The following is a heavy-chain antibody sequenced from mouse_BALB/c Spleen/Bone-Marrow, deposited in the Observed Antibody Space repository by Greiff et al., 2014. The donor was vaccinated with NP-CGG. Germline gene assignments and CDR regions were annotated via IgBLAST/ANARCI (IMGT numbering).Heavy chain of an antibody. Sequence: VQLQQSGGGLVKPGGSLKLSCAASGFTFSDYYMYWVRQTPGKRLEWVATISDGGSYTYYPDSVKGRFTITRDNAKNNLYLQMSSLKSEDTAMYYCARDYDYAMDYWGQGTSVTVPS. CDR2: ISDGGSYT. J-gene: IGHJ4*01. CDR1: GFTFSDYY. CDR3: ARDYDYAMDY. D-gene: IGHD2-12*01. V-gene: IGHV5-4*02.